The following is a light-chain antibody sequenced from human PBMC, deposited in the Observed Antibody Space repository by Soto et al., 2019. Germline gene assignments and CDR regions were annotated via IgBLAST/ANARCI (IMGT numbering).Light chain of an antibody. CDR1: QSIDTL. V-gene: IGKV1-39*01. CDR2: DAS. J-gene: IGKJ2*02. CDR3: QQSYSSSASI. Sequence: DIQMTQSPSSLSASVGDRVTITCRASQSIDTLLNWYQHKPGKAPKLLIYDASTLQSGVPSRFSGSGSGRDFTLTITRLQREDSATYYCQQSYSSSASIFGQGTKLEIK.